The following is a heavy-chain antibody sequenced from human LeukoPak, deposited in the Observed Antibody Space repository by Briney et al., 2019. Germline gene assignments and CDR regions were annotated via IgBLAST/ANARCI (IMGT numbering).Heavy chain of an antibody. Sequence: AAVTVSCKASGYPFSAHFLNWVRQAHGQGLEWMGNIDTTTGNPRYAQDFTGRCCFSLDTSVSTASLQITSLKADDTAAYYCVRGTPTPGMDYWGQGTQVTVSS. D-gene: IGHD3-10*01. J-gene: IGHJ4*02. CDR3: VRGTPTPGMDY. CDR1: GYPFSAHF. CDR2: IDTTTGNP. V-gene: IGHV7-4-1*02.